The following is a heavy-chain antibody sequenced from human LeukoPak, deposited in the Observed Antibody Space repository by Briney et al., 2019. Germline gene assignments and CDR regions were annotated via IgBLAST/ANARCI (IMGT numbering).Heavy chain of an antibody. J-gene: IGHJ4*02. Sequence: PGGSLRLSCAASGFTLIEFWMTWVRQAPGKGLEWVASTNQDGREKYYVDSVKGRFTISRDNAKKSLYLHMNSLRAEDTAVYYCARDYGGSSPFDYWGQGTLVTASS. CDR1: GFTLIEFW. V-gene: IGHV3-7*01. CDR2: TNQDGREK. CDR3: ARDYGGSSPFDY. D-gene: IGHD4-23*01.